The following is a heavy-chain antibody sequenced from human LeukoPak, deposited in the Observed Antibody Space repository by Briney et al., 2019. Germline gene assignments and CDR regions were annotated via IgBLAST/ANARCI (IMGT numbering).Heavy chain of an antibody. V-gene: IGHV6-1*01. CDR3: ARTDCSGGSCYLDY. J-gene: IGHJ4*02. CDR1: GDSVSSNSAA. D-gene: IGHD2-15*01. Sequence: SQTLSLTCAISGDSVSSNSAAWNWIRQSSSRGLEWLGRTYYRSKWYNDYAASVKSRITINPDTSKNQFSLQLNSVPPEDTAVYYCARTDCSGGSCYLDYWGQGTLVTVSS. CDR2: TYYRSKWYN.